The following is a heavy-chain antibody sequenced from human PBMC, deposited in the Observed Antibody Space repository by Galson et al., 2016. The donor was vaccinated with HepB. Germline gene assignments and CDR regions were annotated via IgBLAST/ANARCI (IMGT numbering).Heavy chain of an antibody. CDR1: GFTFSSYE. V-gene: IGHV3-48*03. D-gene: IGHD3-9*01. J-gene: IGHJ6*02. CDR2: ISSIDSTV. CDR3: AKDSYYDILTGPTYYYYGMDV. Sequence: SLRLSCAASGFTFSSYEMNWVRQAPGKGLEWVSYISSIDSTVYYADSVKGRFTISRDNAKNSLYLQMNSLRVEDTAVYYCAKDSYYDILTGPTYYYYGMDVWGQGTTVTVSS.